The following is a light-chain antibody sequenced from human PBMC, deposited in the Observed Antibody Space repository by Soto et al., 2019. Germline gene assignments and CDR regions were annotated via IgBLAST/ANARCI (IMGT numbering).Light chain of an antibody. J-gene: IGLJ3*02. CDR2: AND. Sequence: QSVLTQPPSASGTPGQRLIISCSGRSSNIGSNYVYWYQQLPGTAPKLLIYANDQRPSEVPDRFSGSKSGTSASLAISGLRYEDEAAYYCAAWDDSLGGSWVFGGGTKLTVL. V-gene: IGLV1-47*02. CDR1: SSNIGSNY. CDR3: AAWDDSLGGSWV.